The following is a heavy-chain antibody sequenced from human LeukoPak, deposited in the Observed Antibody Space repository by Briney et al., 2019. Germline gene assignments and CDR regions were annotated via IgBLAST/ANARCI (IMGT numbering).Heavy chain of an antibody. V-gene: IGHV4-39*01. CDR1: GGSISKSSSY. J-gene: IGHJ5*02. CDR3: TKVPDTWLQADP. D-gene: IGHD2-2*01. Sequence: PSETLSLTCTVSGGSISKSSSYWGWIRQPPGKGLEWTGTIYYSGSTYYNPSLKSRVTISLATSKNQFSLKLSSVTAADTAVYFCTKVPDTWLQADPWGQGTLVTVSS. CDR2: IYYSGST.